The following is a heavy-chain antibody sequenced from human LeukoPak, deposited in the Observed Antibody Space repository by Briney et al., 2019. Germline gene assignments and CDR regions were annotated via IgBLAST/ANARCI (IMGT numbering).Heavy chain of an antibody. CDR1: GGSFSGYY. Sequence: SETLSLTCAVYGGSFSGYYWSWIRQPPGKGLEWIGEINHSGSTNYNPSLKSRVTISVDTSKNQFSLKLSSVTAADTAVYYCARRTPRYDSSGYYYGHRAFDYWGQGTLVTVSS. V-gene: IGHV4-34*01. D-gene: IGHD3-22*01. CDR3: ARRTPRYDSSGYYYGHRAFDY. CDR2: INHSGST. J-gene: IGHJ4*02.